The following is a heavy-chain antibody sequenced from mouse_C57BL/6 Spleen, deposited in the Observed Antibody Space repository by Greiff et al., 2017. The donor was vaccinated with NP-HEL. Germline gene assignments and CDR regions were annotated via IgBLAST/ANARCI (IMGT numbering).Heavy chain of an antibody. CDR1: GFTFSDYG. V-gene: IGHV5-17*01. J-gene: IGHJ4*01. CDR3: ARGGSSYAYYAMDY. CDR2: ISSGSSTI. D-gene: IGHD1-1*01. Sequence: EVKLVESGGGLVKPGGSLKLSCAASGFTFSDYGMHWVRQAPEKGLEWVAYISSGSSTIYYADTVKGRFTISRDNAKNTLFLQMTSLRSEDTAMYYCARGGSSYAYYAMDYWGQGTSVTVSS.